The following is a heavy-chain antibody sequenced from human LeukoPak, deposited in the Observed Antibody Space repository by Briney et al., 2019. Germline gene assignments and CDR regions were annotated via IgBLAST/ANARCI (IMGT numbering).Heavy chain of an antibody. V-gene: IGHV4-34*01. CDR2: INHSGST. CDR3: ARDRAYYYDSSGYKY. D-gene: IGHD3-22*01. J-gene: IGHJ4*02. Sequence: SETLSLTCAVYGGSFSGYYWSWIRQPPGKGLEWIGEINHSGSTNYNPSLKSRVTISVDTSENQFSLKLSSVTAADTAVYYCARDRAYYYDSSGYKYWGQGTLVTVSS. CDR1: GGSFSGYY.